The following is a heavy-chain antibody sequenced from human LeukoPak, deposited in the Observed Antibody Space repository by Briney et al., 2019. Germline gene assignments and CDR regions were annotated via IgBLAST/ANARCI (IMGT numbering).Heavy chain of an antibody. J-gene: IGHJ4*02. D-gene: IGHD3-9*01. CDR1: GFTFSNYA. V-gene: IGHV3-30*04. Sequence: PGGSLRLSCAASGFTFSNYAVHWVRQAPGKGLEWVAVISHDGSNKYYADSVKGRFTISRDNSKNTLYLQMNSLRAEDTAVYYCASGEGRYFDWLLPLDYWGQGTLVTVSS. CDR3: ASGEGRYFDWLLPLDY. CDR2: ISHDGSNK.